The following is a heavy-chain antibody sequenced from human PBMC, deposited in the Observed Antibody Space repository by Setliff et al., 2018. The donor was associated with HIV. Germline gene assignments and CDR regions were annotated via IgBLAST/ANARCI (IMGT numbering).Heavy chain of an antibody. J-gene: IGHJ4*02. CDR3: ARQPLYDDYDWSSYYLDY. Sequence: SETLSLTCTVSGGSISSSSYYWGWLRQPPGKGLEWIGSIYYSGSTYYNPSLKSRVTISVDTSNNQFSLKLRSVTAADTAMYYCARQPLYDDYDWSSYYLDYWGQGSLVAVSS. CDR1: GGSISSSSYY. CDR2: IYYSGST. V-gene: IGHV4-39*01. D-gene: IGHD4-17*01.